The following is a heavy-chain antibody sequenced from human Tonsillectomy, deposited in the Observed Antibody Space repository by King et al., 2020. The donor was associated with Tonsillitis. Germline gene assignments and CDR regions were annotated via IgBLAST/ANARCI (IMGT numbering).Heavy chain of an antibody. J-gene: IGHJ4*02. Sequence: VQLVESGGGLVKPGGSLRLSCAASGFTFSNYSMNWVRQAPVKGLEWVSSISGSSSYIYYADSVKGRFTISRDNANNSLYLQMNSLRAEDTAVYYCARTYIAAASPFDYWGQGTLVTVSS. CDR1: GFTFSNYS. CDR2: ISGSSSYI. CDR3: ARTYIAAASPFDY. V-gene: IGHV3-21*01. D-gene: IGHD6-13*01.